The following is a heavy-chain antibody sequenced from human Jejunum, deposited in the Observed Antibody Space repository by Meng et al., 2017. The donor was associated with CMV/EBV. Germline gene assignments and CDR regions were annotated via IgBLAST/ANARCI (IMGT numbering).Heavy chain of an antibody. D-gene: IGHD6-19*01. V-gene: IGHV1-8*01. CDR3: ATGVADFEY. CDR2: MNPNIGTT. J-gene: IGHJ4*02. CDR1: RYSFTSDE. Sequence: QGQLVQCGAAVKKPGSSGTFSLHVSRYSFTSDEIHWVRQGTGKRLEWMGWMNPNIGTTGYAQKFQGRVTMTRNIYKSTAYMDLRSLRSEDTAVYYCATGVADFEYWGQGTLVTVSS.